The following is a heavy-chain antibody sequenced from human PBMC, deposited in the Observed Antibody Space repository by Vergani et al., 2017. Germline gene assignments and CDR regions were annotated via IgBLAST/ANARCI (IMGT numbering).Heavy chain of an antibody. J-gene: IGHJ6*03. CDR1: GGSISSYY. CDR3: ARGGIAARPYYYYYYMGV. Sequence: QVQLQESGPGLVKPSETLSLTCTVSGGSISSYYWSWIRQPPGKGLEWIGYIYYSGSTNYNPSLKSRVTISVDTSKNQFSLKLSSVTAADTAVYYCARGGIAARPYYYYYYMGVWGKGTTVTVSS. D-gene: IGHD6-6*01. V-gene: IGHV4-59*01. CDR2: IYYSGST.